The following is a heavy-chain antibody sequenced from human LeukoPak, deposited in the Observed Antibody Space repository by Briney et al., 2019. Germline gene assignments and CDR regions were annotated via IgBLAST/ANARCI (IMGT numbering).Heavy chain of an antibody. CDR2: MNPNSGNR. CDR3: ARARRNYDFWSGILGY. J-gene: IGHJ4*02. D-gene: IGHD3-3*01. Sequence: ASVKVSCKASGYTFTSYDINWVRQATGQGLEWMGWMNPNSGNRGYAQKFQGRVTITRNTSISTAYMELSSLRSEDTAVYYCARARRNYDFWSGILGYWGQGTLVTVSS. CDR1: GYTFTSYD. V-gene: IGHV1-8*03.